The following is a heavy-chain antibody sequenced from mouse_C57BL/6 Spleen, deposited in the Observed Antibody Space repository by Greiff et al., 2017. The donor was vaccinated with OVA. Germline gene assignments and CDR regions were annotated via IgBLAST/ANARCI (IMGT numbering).Heavy chain of an antibody. V-gene: IGHV1-66*01. J-gene: IGHJ2*01. CDR3: ARANTYYFDY. Sequence: VQLQQSGPELVKPGASVKISCKASGYSFTSYYIHWVKQRPGQGLEWIGWICPGSGNTKYNEKFKGKATLTADTSSSTAYMQLSSLTSEDSAVYYCARANTYYFDYWGQGTTLTVSS. D-gene: IGHD4-1*01. CDR1: GYSFTSYY. CDR2: ICPGSGNT.